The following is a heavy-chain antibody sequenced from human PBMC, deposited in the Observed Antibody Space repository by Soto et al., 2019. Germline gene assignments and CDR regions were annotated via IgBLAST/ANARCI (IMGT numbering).Heavy chain of an antibody. D-gene: IGHD6-13*01. CDR3: ASGASRWYPYFFDS. Sequence: QAQVVQSGAEVRKPGSSVKLSCKASEGTFNSYAIAWVRQAPGQGLEWMGGIIPYYNTLNYAQKFQDRVTIPADDSTNTAYMGLSSLRSDDTAVYFCASGASRWYPYFFDSWPREPWSPSPQ. CDR2: IIPYYNTL. CDR1: EGTFNSYA. J-gene: IGHJ4*02. V-gene: IGHV1-69*01.